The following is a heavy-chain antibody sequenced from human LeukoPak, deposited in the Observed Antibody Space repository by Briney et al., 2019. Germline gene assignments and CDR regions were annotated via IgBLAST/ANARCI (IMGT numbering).Heavy chain of an antibody. V-gene: IGHV1-46*01. J-gene: IGHJ3*02. CDR1: GYTFTSYY. CDR2: INPSGGST. D-gene: IGHD3-22*01. CDR3: ARGSTMIVGRSFGDAFDI. Sequence: GASVKVSCKASGYTFTSYYMHWVRQAPGQGLEWMGIINPSGGSTSYAQKFQGRGTMTRDMSTSTVYMELSSLRSEDTAVYYCARGSTMIVGRSFGDAFDIWGQGTMVTVSS.